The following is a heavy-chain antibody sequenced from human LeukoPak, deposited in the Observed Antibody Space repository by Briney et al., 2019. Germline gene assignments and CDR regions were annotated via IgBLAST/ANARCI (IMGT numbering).Heavy chain of an antibody. CDR1: GFTFSSDA. Sequence: GGALRLSCAASGFTFSSDAMGWVRQAPGKGLEWVSSISGGGGSTYYADSVKGRFTISRDNSKNTLYLQMSSLRAEDTAVYYCAKGEVTFDYWGQGTLVTVSS. V-gene: IGHV3-23*01. CDR3: AKGEVTFDY. D-gene: IGHD2-21*02. J-gene: IGHJ4*02. CDR2: ISGGGGST.